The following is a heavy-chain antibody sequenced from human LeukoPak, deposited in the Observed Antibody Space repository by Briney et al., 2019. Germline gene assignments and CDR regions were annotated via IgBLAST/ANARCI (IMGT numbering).Heavy chain of an antibody. CDR1: RFTFSNYG. Sequence: HPGGSLRLSCAASRFTFSNYGMHWVRQAPGKGLEGVAFIRYDGSNKYYADSVKGRYTIYRDNSKDTSYLQMNRQRAKVRAEYTGAKDSARRLVRFCSSHRGQFDCWGQGTLVTVSS. D-gene: IGHD5-24*01. J-gene: IGHJ4*02. V-gene: IGHV3-30*02. CDR2: IRYDGSNK. CDR3: AKDSARRLVRFCSSHRGQFDC.